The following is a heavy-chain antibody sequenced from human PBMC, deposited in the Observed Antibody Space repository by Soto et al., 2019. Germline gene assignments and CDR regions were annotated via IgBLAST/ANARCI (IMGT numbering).Heavy chain of an antibody. CDR2: IWYDGSNK. V-gene: IGHV3-33*01. J-gene: IGHJ6*02. Sequence: QVQLVESGGGVVQPGRSLRLSCAASGFTFSSYGMHWVRQAPGKGLEWVAVIWYDGSNKYYADSVKGRFTISRDNSKNTLYLQMNSLRAEDTAVYYCARDDPRNGMDVWGQGTTVTVSS. CDR3: ARDDPRNGMDV. CDR1: GFTFSSYG.